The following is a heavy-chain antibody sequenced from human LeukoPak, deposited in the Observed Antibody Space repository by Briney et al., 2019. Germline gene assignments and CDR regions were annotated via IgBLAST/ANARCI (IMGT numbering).Heavy chain of an antibody. D-gene: IGHD5-24*01. V-gene: IGHV3-23*01. J-gene: IGHJ4*02. CDR1: GFTFGKYA. CDR3: AKNWATGLAFSDY. CDR2: ISGGGDYI. Sequence: GGSLRLSCAAPGFTFGKYAMTWVRQAPGKGLEWVSAISGGGDYIYYTESVKGRFTTSRDNSKNTLYLQMSSLRADDTAVYYCAKNWATGLAFSDYWGQGAQVTVSS.